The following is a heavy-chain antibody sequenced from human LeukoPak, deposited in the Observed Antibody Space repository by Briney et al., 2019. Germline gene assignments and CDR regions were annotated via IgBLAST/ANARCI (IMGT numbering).Heavy chain of an antibody. V-gene: IGHV3-30*18. D-gene: IGHD2-2*01. CDR3: AKCQGRVCSSTPHGMDV. CDR2: ISYEGSIK. CDR1: GFTFSSHG. Sequence: GGSLRLSCAASGFTFSSHGMHWVRQAPGKGLEWVAVISYEGSIKYYADSVKGPFTISRDNSKNTLYLEMNSLRAEDTAVYYCAKCQGRVCSSTPHGMDVWGRGTTVTVSS. J-gene: IGHJ6*02.